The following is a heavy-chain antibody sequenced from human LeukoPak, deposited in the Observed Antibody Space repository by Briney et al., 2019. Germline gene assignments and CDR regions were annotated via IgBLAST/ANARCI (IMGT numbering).Heavy chain of an antibody. Sequence: GGSLRLSCATSGFTFCNFWMHWVRQAPGKGLVWVSRITPDGGGADYMDSVRGRFTISRDTAKNTLYLQMNSLGAEDRAVYFCARGVDTATINELKYWGQGTLVTVSS. V-gene: IGHV3-74*01. J-gene: IGHJ1*01. D-gene: IGHD5-24*01. CDR3: ARGVDTATINELKY. CDR2: ITPDGGGA. CDR1: GFTFCNFW.